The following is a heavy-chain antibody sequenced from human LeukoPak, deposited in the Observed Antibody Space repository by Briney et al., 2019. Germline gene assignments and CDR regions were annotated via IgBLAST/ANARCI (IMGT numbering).Heavy chain of an antibody. D-gene: IGHD3-10*01. CDR3: ARDVGTMVRGSGMDV. Sequence: GGSLRLSCAASGFTFSSYGMHWVRQAPGKGLEWVAVIWYDGSNKYYADTVKGRFTISRDNSKNTVYLQMNSLRAEDTAVYYCARDVGTMVRGSGMDVWGQGTTVTVSS. CDR2: IWYDGSNK. CDR1: GFTFSSYG. J-gene: IGHJ6*02. V-gene: IGHV3-33*01.